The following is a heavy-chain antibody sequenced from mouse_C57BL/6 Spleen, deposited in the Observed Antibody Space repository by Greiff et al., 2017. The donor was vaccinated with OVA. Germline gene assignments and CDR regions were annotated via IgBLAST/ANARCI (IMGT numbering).Heavy chain of an antibody. V-gene: IGHV1-55*01. CDR2: IYPGSGST. Sequence: QVQLQQPGAELVKPGASVKMSCKASGYTFTSYWITWVKQRPGQGLEWIGDIYPGSGSTNYNEKFKSKATLTVDTSSSTAYMQLSSLTSEDSAVYYCARTVKIYYGNYVDYFDDWGQGTTLTVSS. D-gene: IGHD2-1*01. J-gene: IGHJ2*01. CDR1: GYTFTSYW. CDR3: ARTVKIYYGNYVDYFDD.